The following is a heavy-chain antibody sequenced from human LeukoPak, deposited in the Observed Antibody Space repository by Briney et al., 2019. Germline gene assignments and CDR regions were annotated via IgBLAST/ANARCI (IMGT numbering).Heavy chain of an antibody. CDR3: AREGLVGGDFPDY. D-gene: IGHD2-21*02. J-gene: IGHJ4*02. Sequence: ASVKVSCTASGYTFTTYGISWVRQAPGQGLEWMGWINTYNGNTTYAQRLQGRVTMTTDASTSTAYMELRSLRSDDTAVYYCAREGLVGGDFPDYWGQGTLVTVSS. CDR1: GYTFTTYG. V-gene: IGHV1-18*01. CDR2: INTYNGNT.